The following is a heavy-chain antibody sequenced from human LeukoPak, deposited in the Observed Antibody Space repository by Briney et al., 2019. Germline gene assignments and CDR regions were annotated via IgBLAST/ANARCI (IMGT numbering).Heavy chain of an antibody. CDR3: AKHLYYDILTGNWFDP. CDR2: ISGSGGST. CDR1: GFTFSSYG. J-gene: IGHJ5*02. Sequence: GGSLRLSCAASGFTFSSYGMSWVRQAPGKGLEWVSAISGSGGSTYYADSVKGRFTISRDNSKNTLYLQMNSLRAEDTAVYYCAKHLYYDILTGNWFDPWGQGTLVTVSS. D-gene: IGHD3-9*01. V-gene: IGHV3-23*01.